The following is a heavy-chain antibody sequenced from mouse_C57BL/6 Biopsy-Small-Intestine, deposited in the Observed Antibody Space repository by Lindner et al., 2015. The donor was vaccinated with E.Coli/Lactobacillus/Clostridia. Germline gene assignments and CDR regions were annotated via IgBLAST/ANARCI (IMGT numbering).Heavy chain of an antibody. CDR1: GFTFSSYA. CDR3: ARVSPYDANAMDY. V-gene: IGHV5-4*01. CDR2: ISDGGSLI. Sequence: EVQLQESGGGLVKPGGSLKLSCAASGFTFSSYAMSWVRQTPEKRLEWVATISDGGSLIYYPDNVKGRFTISRDNAKNNLYLQMSHLKSEDTAMYYCARVSPYDANAMDYWGQGTSVTVSS. D-gene: IGHD2-12*01. J-gene: IGHJ4*01.